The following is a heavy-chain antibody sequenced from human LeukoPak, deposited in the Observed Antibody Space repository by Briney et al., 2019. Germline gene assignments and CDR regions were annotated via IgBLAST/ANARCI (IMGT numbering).Heavy chain of an antibody. J-gene: IGHJ6*02. CDR3: AGVSPYYYYGMDV. Sequence: SETLSLTCTVSGGSISSYYWSWIRQPPGKGLEWIGYIYYSGSTYYNPSLKSRVTISVDTSKNQFSLKLSSVTAADTAVYYCAGVSPYYYYGMDVWGQGTTVTVSS. D-gene: IGHD3-10*01. V-gene: IGHV4-59*08. CDR1: GGSISSYY. CDR2: IYYSGST.